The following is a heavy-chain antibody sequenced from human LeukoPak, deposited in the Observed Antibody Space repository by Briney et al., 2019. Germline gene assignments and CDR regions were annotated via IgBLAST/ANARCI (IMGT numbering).Heavy chain of an antibody. CDR2: IEPDGSEK. CDR3: ARTFDN. V-gene: IGHV3-7*04. J-gene: IGHJ4*02. CDR1: GFTLNNSW. Sequence: PGGSLRLSCAASGFTLNNSWMTWVRQAPGKGLEWVANIEPDGSEKYYVDSVKGRFTISRDNAKNSLYLQMNSLRADDTALYYCARTFDNWGQGTLVTVSS.